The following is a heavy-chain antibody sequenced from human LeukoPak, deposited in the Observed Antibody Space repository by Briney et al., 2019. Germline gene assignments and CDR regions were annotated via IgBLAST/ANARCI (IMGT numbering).Heavy chain of an antibody. J-gene: IGHJ6*04. CDR2: ISSSGSTI. V-gene: IGHV3-48*03. Sequence: GGSLTLSCAPSGFTFSSYEMNWVRQAPGKGLEGVSYISSSGSTIYYADSVKGRFTISRDNAKNSLYLQMNSLRAEDTTVYYCAALGITMIGGVWGKGTTVTVSS. CDR1: GFTFSSYE. CDR3: AALGITMIGGV. D-gene: IGHD3-10*02.